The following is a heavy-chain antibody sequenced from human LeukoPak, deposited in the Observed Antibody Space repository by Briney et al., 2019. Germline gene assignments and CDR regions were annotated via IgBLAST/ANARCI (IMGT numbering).Heavy chain of an antibody. J-gene: IGHJ4*02. Sequence: PGRSLRLSCAASGFTFSNYGMHWVRQAPGKGLEWVAVIWYDGSNKYYADSVKGRFTTSRDNSKNTLYLQMKSLRAEDTAVYYCAKDRDTAMEIDYWGQGTLVTVSS. CDR1: GFTFSNYG. V-gene: IGHV3-33*06. CDR3: AKDRDTAMEIDY. CDR2: IWYDGSNK. D-gene: IGHD5-18*01.